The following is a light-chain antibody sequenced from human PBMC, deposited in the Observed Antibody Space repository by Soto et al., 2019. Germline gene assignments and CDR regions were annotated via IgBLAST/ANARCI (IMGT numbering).Light chain of an antibody. Sequence: EIVLTQSPGTLSFSPGERATLSCMASQSVSSDYLAWYQQRPGQAPRLLIYAASCRATGIPDRFSGSGSGTDFPLTISRLEPEDFAVYYCQQYGTSSWTFGQGTKVDI. CDR3: QQYGTSSWT. CDR1: QSVSSDY. J-gene: IGKJ1*01. V-gene: IGKV3-20*01. CDR2: AAS.